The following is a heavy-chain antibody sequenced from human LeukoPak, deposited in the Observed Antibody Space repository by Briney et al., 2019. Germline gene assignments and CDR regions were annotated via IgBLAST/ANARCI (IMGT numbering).Heavy chain of an antibody. CDR3: ARDPLDY. Sequence: GGSLRLSCVASGFTSSSYWMSWVRQAPGKGLEWVANIKQAGSEKYYVDSVKGRFTISRDNAKNSLYLQMNSLRAEDTAVYYCARDPLDYWGQGTLVTVSS. CDR1: GFTSSSYW. CDR2: IKQAGSEK. V-gene: IGHV3-7*01. J-gene: IGHJ4*02.